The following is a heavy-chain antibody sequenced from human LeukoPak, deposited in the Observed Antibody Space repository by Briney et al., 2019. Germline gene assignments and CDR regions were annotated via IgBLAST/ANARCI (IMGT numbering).Heavy chain of an antibody. V-gene: IGHV5-51*01. Sequence: RGESLKISCKDSGYSFTNYWIGWVRQMPGKGLEWMGIIYPGDSDTKYSPSFQGQVTISADKSITTAYLQWSSLKASDTAMYYCARLRPFDSSGLDYWGQGTLVTVSS. J-gene: IGHJ4*02. D-gene: IGHD6-19*01. CDR3: ARLRPFDSSGLDY. CDR1: GYSFTNYW. CDR2: IYPGDSDT.